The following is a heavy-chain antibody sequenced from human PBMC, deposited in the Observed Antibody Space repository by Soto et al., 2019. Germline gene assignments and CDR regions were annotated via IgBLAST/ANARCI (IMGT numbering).Heavy chain of an antibody. Sequence: SETLSLTCTVSGGSISSGDYYWSWIRQPPGKGLEWIGYIYYSGSTHYNPSLKSRVTISVDTSKNQFSLKLSSVTAADTAVYYCARSVTMVRGTGGWFDPWGQGTLVTVSS. CDR3: ARSVTMVRGTGGWFDP. CDR2: IYYSGST. CDR1: GGSISSGDYY. J-gene: IGHJ5*02. D-gene: IGHD3-10*01. V-gene: IGHV4-30-4*01.